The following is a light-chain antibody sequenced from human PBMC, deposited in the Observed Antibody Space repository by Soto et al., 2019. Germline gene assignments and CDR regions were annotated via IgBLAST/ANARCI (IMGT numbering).Light chain of an antibody. CDR1: ETINNW. Sequence: IPMTQSPSTLSASVGDRVTITCRASETINNWLAWYQQKPGKAPKPLIYAASSLQSGVPSRFSGSGSGTEFTLTISSLRPEDFAAYYCLHHNSYPWTFGQGTKVDTK. CDR3: LHHNSYPWT. J-gene: IGKJ1*01. CDR2: AAS. V-gene: IGKV1-5*01.